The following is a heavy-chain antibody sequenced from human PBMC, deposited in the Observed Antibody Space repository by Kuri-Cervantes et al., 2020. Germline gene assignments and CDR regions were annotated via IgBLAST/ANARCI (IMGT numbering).Heavy chain of an antibody. CDR3: ARDRQLVRYYYYYGMDV. J-gene: IGHJ6*02. CDR2: INPSGGST. Sequence: ASVKVSCKASGYTFTSYYMHWVRQAPGQGLEWMGIINPSGGSTSYAQKFQGRVTMTRDTSTSTVYMELSSLRSEDTAVYYCARDRQLVRYYYYYGMDVWGQGTTVTDSS. V-gene: IGHV1-46*01. D-gene: IGHD6-13*01. CDR1: GYTFTSYY.